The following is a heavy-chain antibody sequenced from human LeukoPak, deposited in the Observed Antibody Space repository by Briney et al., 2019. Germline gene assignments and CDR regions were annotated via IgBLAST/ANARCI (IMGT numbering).Heavy chain of an antibody. Sequence: GGSLRLSCAASGFTFSSYGMHWVRQAPGKGLEWVAFIRYDGSNKYYADSVKGRFTISRDNSKNTLYLQMNSLRAEDTAVYYCAKDRNSIVGASKVLYFDYWGQGTLVTVSS. V-gene: IGHV3-30*02. J-gene: IGHJ4*02. CDR2: IRYDGSNK. CDR3: AKDRNSIVGASKVLYFDY. D-gene: IGHD1-26*01. CDR1: GFTFSSYG.